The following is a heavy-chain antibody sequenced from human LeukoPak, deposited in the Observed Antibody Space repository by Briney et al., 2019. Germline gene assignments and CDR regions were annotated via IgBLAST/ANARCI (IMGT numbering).Heavy chain of an antibody. CDR3: ARESSSGSVFFDY. Sequence: AASVKVSCKASGGTFSIYAISWVRQAPGQGLEWMGGIIPIFGTANYAQKFQGRVTITADESTSTAYMELSSLRSEDTAVYYCARESSSGSVFFDYWGQGTLVTVSS. D-gene: IGHD3-22*01. V-gene: IGHV1-69*13. J-gene: IGHJ4*02. CDR2: IIPIFGTA. CDR1: GGTFSIYA.